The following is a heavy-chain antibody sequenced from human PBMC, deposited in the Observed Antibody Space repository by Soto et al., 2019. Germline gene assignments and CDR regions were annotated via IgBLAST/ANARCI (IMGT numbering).Heavy chain of an antibody. CDR1: GYIITELS. D-gene: IGHD3-10*01. V-gene: IGHV1-24*01. J-gene: IGHJ6*03. Sequence: ASVKVSCKVSGYIITELSMHWVRQAPGKGLEWMGSFDPEDGSLIYAQKFQGRVTMTTDTSTSTAYMELRSLRSDDTAVYYCAREASSGSYYVYYYYYMDVWGKGTTVTVSS. CDR3: AREASSGSYYVYYYYYMDV. CDR2: FDPEDGSL.